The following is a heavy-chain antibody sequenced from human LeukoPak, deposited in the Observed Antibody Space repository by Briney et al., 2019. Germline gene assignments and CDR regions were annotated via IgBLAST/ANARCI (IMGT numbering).Heavy chain of an antibody. CDR1: GDSIGRINYY. Sequence: SETLSLTCTISGDSIGRINYYWGWIRQPPGKGLEWSVRTSYSGHTYSNPSLKSRVTTSIDTSKNQLSLNLKSVTAADTAVYYCARDRDVDDFDSWGHGTLVTVSS. D-gene: IGHD2-15*01. V-gene: IGHV4-39*07. CDR2: TSYSGHT. J-gene: IGHJ4*01. CDR3: ARDRDVDDFDS.